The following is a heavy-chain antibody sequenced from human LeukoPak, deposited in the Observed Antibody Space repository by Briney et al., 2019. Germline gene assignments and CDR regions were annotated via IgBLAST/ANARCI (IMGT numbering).Heavy chain of an antibody. CDR3: ARVDRHYYDSSGYYLVY. Sequence: PSETLSLTCTVSGGSISSGGYYWSWIRQHPGKGLEWIGYIYYSGSTYYNPSLKSRVTISVDTSKNQFSLKLSSVTAADTAVYYCARVDRHYYDSSGYYLVYWGQGTLVTVSS. CDR1: GGSISSGGYY. J-gene: IGHJ4*02. CDR2: IYYSGST. D-gene: IGHD3-22*01. V-gene: IGHV4-31*03.